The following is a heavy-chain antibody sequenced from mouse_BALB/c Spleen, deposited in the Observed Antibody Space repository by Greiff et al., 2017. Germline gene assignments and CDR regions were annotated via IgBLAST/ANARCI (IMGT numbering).Heavy chain of an antibody. CDR1: GYTFTSYT. D-gene: IGHD2-3*01. CDR3: ARKIYDGYYDYAMDY. J-gene: IGHJ4*01. CDR2: INPSSGYT. V-gene: IGHV1-4*01. Sequence: VQLQQSGAELARPGDSVTMSCKASGYTFTSYTMHWVKQRPGQGLEWIGYINPSSGYTNYNQKFKDKATLTADKYSSTAYMQLSSLTSEDSAVYYCARKIYDGYYDYAMDYWGQGTSVTVAA.